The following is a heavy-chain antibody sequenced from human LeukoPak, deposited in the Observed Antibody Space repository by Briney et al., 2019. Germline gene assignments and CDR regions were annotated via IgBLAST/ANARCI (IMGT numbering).Heavy chain of an antibody. CDR1: GFTFSSYA. CDR2: ISYDGSNK. CDR3: ARNQQLGGHSYYYYGMDV. D-gene: IGHD3-16*01. Sequence: GGSLRLSCAASGFTFSSYAMHWVRQAPGKGLEWVAVISYDGSNKYYADSVKGRFTISRDNSKNTLYLQMNSLRADDTAIYYCARNQQLGGHSYYYYGMDVWGQGTTVTVSS. V-gene: IGHV3-30-3*01. J-gene: IGHJ6*02.